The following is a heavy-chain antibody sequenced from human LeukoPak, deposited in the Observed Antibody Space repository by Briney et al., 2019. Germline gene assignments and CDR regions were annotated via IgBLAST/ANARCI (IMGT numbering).Heavy chain of an antibody. V-gene: IGHV3-11*04. D-gene: IGHD3-3*01. CDR3: ARDSPPSDFWSGYSLDV. J-gene: IGHJ6*04. CDR2: ISSSGSTI. CDR1: GFTFSDYY. Sequence: GGSLRLSCAASGFTFSDYYMSWIRQAPGKGLEWVSYISSSGSTIYYADSVKGRFTISRDNAKNSLYLQMNSLRAEDTAVYYCARDSPPSDFWSGYSLDVWGKGTTVTVSS.